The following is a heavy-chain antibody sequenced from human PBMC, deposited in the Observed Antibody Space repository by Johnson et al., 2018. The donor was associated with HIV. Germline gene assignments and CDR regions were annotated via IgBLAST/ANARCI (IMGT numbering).Heavy chain of an antibody. J-gene: IGHJ3*02. CDR3: ASRMYSGSSGGAFDI. Sequence: VQLVESGGGWVQPGGSLRLSCLASGFSFSSCAMNWVRQTPGKGLEWVSGFTWDGDRTAYADSVKGRFTISRDNAKNSLYLQMNSLRAEDTALYYCASRMYSGSSGGAFDIWGQGTMVTVSS. V-gene: IGHV3-20*04. D-gene: IGHD1-26*01. CDR1: GFSFSSCA. CDR2: FTWDGDRT.